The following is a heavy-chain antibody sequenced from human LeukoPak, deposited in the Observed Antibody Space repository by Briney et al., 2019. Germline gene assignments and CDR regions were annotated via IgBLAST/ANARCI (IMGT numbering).Heavy chain of an antibody. Sequence: GGSLRLSRAASGFSFRSFAMSWVRQAPGKGLEWVSSVIASGGTTYYVDSVKGRFTISRDNSKNTVYLQMNTLRAEDTAMYYCAKGAGGSYGLYHFDYWGQGTLVTVSS. J-gene: IGHJ4*02. D-gene: IGHD6-19*01. CDR2: VIASGGTT. V-gene: IGHV3-23*01. CDR1: GFSFRSFA. CDR3: AKGAGGSYGLYHFDY.